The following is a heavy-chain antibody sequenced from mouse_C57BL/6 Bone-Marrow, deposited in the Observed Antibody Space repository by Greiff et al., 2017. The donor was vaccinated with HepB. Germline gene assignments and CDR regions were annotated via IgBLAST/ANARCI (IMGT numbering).Heavy chain of an antibody. CDR3: TRYYGSKDYFDY. J-gene: IGHJ2*01. D-gene: IGHD1-1*01. V-gene: IGHV6-6*01. CDR2: IRNKANNHAT. CDR1: GFTFSDAW. Sequence: EVNLVESGGGLVQPGGSMKLSCAASGFTFSDAWMDWVRQSPEKGLEWVAEIRNKANNHATYYAESVKGRFTISRDDSKSSVYLQMNSLRAEDTGIYYCTRYYGSKDYFDYWGQGTTLTVSS.